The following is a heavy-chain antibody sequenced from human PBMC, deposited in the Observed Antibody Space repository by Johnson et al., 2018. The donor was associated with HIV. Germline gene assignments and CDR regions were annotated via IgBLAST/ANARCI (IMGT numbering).Heavy chain of an antibody. CDR1: GFTFDDYD. V-gene: IGHV3-20*04. CDR3: AGAYYYDSSGYYDAFDI. CDR2: INWNGGST. Sequence: VQLVESGGGLIQPGGSLRLSCAASGFTFDDYDMSWVRQAPGKGLEWVSIINWNGGSTCYADSVKGRFTISRDNSKDTLYLQMNSLRAEDTAVYYCAGAYYYDSSGYYDAFDIWGQGTMVTVSS. J-gene: IGHJ3*02. D-gene: IGHD3-22*01.